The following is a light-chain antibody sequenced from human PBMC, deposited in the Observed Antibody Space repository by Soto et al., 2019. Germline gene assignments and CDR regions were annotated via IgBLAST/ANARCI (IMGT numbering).Light chain of an antibody. J-gene: IGLJ1*01. CDR2: DVS. Sequence: QSALTQPASVSGSPGQSITISCTGNSSDVGGYNYVSWYQQHPGKAPKLMIYDVSNRHSGVSNRFSGSKSDNTASLTISGLQAEDEADYYCRSYTSSSTEVFGTGTKVTVL. CDR3: RSYTSSSTEV. V-gene: IGLV2-14*01. CDR1: SSDVGGYNY.